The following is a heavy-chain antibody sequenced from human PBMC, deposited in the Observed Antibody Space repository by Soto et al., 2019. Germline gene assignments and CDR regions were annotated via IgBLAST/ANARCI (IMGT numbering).Heavy chain of an antibody. D-gene: IGHD6-19*01. CDR1: GYTFTSYD. V-gene: IGHV1-8*01. CDR2: MNPNSGNT. J-gene: IGHJ4*02. CDR3: ARERKVAGNDY. Sequence: ASVKVSCKASGYTFTSYDINWVRQATGQGLEWMGWMNPNSGNTGYVQKFQGRVTMTRNTSISTAYMELSSLRSEDTAVYYCARERKVAGNDYWGQGTLVTVSS.